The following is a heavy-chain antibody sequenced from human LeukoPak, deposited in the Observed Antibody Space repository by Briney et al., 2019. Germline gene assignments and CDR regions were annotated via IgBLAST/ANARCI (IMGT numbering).Heavy chain of an antibody. V-gene: IGHV4-34*01. D-gene: IGHD1-1*01. CDR2: INHSGST. CDR1: GGSFSGYY. CDR3: ARGNPRGTNWYYYYYYMDV. J-gene: IGHJ6*03. Sequence: PSETLSLTCAVYGGSFSGYYWSWIRQPPGKGREWIGEINHSGSTNYNPSLKSRVTISVDMSKNQFSLKLSSVTAADTAVYYCARGNPRGTNWYYYYYYMDVWGKGTTVTVSS.